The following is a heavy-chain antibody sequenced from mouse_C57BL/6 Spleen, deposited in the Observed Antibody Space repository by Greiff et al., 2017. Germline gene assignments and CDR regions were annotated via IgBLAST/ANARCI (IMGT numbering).Heavy chain of an antibody. CDR3: TRSQPYYYAMDY. V-gene: IGHV1-5*01. J-gene: IGHJ4*01. D-gene: IGHD6-1*01. Sequence: VQLKESGTVLARPGASVKMSCKTSGYTFTSYWMHWVQQRPGQGLEWIGAIYPGNSDTSYNQKFKGKAKMTAVTSASTAYMALSSLTNEDSAVYYCTRSQPYYYAMDYWGQGTSVTVSS. CDR1: GYTFTSYW. CDR2: IYPGNSDT.